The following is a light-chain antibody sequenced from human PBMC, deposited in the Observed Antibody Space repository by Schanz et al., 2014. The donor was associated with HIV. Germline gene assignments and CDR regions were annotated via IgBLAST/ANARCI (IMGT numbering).Light chain of an antibody. CDR1: SSDVGDFNF. Sequence: QSALTRPTSVSGSPGQSITISCTVASSDVGDFNFVSWYQQHPGKAPKLMIYDFSDRPSGISSRFSGSKSGNTASLTISALQAEDEADYYCSSYTTTNTWLFGGGTKLTVL. CDR2: DFS. J-gene: IGLJ3*02. CDR3: SSYTTTNTWL. V-gene: IGLV2-14*03.